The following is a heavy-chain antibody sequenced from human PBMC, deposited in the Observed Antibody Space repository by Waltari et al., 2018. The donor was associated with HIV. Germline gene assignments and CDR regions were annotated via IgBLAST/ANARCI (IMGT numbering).Heavy chain of an antibody. J-gene: IGHJ4*02. Sequence: QVQLIQSGAEVRTPGSSVKVSCKASGGTFPNFAISWVRQAPGKGLEWMGRRSPKLGTAKLKPRFKGRITLTADKSTTTAYLVLSSLRSEDTAVYYCAREPSQLRFPDYWGQGTLVIVSP. D-gene: IGHD2-21*02. V-gene: IGHV1-69*04. CDR2: RSPKLGTA. CDR3: AREPSQLRFPDY. CDR1: GGTFPNFA.